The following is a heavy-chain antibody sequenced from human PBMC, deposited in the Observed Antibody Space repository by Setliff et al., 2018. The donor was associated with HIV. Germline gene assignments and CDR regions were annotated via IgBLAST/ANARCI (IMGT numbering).Heavy chain of an antibody. V-gene: IGHV3-30*04. J-gene: IGHJ4*02. CDR2: ISYDGSNK. CDR1: GFTFSSYA. D-gene: IGHD7-27*01. Sequence: GGSLRLSCAASGFTFSSYAMHWVRQAPGKGLEWVAVISYDGSNKYYADSVKGRFTISRDNSKNTLYLQMNSLRAEDTAVYYCARDLYPLPLGMVLGYWGQGTLVTVSS. CDR3: ARDLYPLPLGMVLGY.